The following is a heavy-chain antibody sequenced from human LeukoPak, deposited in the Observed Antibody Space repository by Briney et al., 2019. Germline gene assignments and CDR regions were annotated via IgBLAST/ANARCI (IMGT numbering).Heavy chain of an antibody. V-gene: IGHV3-30*04. CDR3: ARDHRSCSSCLPYFDY. Sequence: GGSLRLSCAASGFTFSSYAMHWVRQAPGKGLECVAVISYDGSNKYYADSVKGRFTISRDNSKNTLYLQMNSLRAEHTAVYYCARDHRSCSSCLPYFDYWGQGTLVTVSS. J-gene: IGHJ4*02. CDR1: GFTFSSYA. CDR2: ISYDGSNK. D-gene: IGHD6-13*01.